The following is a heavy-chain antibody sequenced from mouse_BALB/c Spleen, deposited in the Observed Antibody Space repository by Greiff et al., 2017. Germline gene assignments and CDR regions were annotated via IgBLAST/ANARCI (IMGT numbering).Heavy chain of an antibody. CDR2: IDPANGNT. D-gene: IGHD1-1*01. Sequence: EVKVEESGAELVKPGASVKLSCTASGFTFTDNYMHWVKQRPEQGLEWIGRIDPANGNTKYDPKFKGKATITADTSSNTAYLQLSSLTSEDTAVYYYARGDYYGSSYEDDWGEGTTLTVSS. J-gene: IGHJ2*01. CDR1: GFTFTDNY. V-gene: IGHV14-3*02. CDR3: ARGDYYGSSYEDD.